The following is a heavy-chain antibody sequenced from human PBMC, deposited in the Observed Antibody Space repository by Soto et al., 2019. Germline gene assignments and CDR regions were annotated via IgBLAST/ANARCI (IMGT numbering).Heavy chain of an antibody. CDR3: ARVAGRSSQSYNYYSGMDV. D-gene: IGHD6-6*01. CDR2: ISYDGTE. V-gene: IGHV3-30-3*01. CDR1: GFTFSGYA. Sequence: GGSLRLSCVGYGFTFSGYAMHWVRQAPGKGLEWVVLISYDGTEYYADSVKGRFTISRDNSKSTVYLQMDSLRPEDTAVYYCARVAGRSSQSYNYYSGMDVWGRGATVTVSS. J-gene: IGHJ6*02.